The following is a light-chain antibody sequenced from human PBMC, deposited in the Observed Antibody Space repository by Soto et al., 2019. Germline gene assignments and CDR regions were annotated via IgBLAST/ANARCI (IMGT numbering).Light chain of an antibody. V-gene: IGKV1-33*01. Sequence: DIQMTQCPSSLSASVGATVTITCQASQDINNFLNWYQHKPGKAPQLLIYDAFKLDTGVPSRFSGSGSGTHFTFTISSLQPEDIATYDNLPPTFGGGTKVEI. CDR1: QDINNF. J-gene: IGKJ4*01. CDR2: DAF. CDR3: LPPT.